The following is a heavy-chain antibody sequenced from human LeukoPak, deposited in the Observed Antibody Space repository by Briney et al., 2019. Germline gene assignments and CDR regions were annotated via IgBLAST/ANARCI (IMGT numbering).Heavy chain of an antibody. V-gene: IGHV3-74*01. CDR3: ASRLTTVPY. CDR2: INSDGSSI. Sequence: GGSLRLSCASSGFTFSSYWMHWVRQAPGKGLVWVSRINSDGSSITYADSVKGRFTISRDNAKNTLYLQMNSLRAEDTAVYYCASRLTTVPYWGQGTLVTVSS. J-gene: IGHJ4*02. CDR1: GFTFSSYW. D-gene: IGHD4-17*01.